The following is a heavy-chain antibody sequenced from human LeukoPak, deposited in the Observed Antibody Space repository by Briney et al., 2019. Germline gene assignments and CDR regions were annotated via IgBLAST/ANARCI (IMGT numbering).Heavy chain of an antibody. J-gene: IGHJ4*02. CDR3: ARDMGSGYYRGDY. CDR2: ISAYNGNT. CDR1: DYTFTNYG. V-gene: IGHV1-18*01. D-gene: IGHD5-12*01. Sequence: ASLKVSCKASDYTFTNYGLSWVRQAPGQGLEWMGWISAYNGNTDCAQKFQDRVTMTTDTSTSTAYMELRNLESDNTAMYYCARDMGSGYYRGDYWGQGTLVTVSS.